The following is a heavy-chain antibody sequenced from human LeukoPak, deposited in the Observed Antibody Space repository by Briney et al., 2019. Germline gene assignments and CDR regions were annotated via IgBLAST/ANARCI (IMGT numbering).Heavy chain of an antibody. D-gene: IGHD1-1*01. V-gene: IGHV1-46*01. CDR2: INPSGGST. CDR1: GYTFTSYY. CDR3: ARRQTTTDAFDI. Sequence: ASVKVSCKASGYTFTSYYIHWVRQAPGQGLEWMGIINPSGGSTSYAQKFQGRVTMTRDTSTSTVYVELSSLRSEDTAVYYCARRQTTTDAFDIWGQGTMVTVSS. J-gene: IGHJ3*02.